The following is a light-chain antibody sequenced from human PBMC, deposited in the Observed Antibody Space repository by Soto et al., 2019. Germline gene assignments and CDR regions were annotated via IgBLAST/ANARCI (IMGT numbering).Light chain of an antibody. CDR1: SSDVGGYNY. J-gene: IGLJ1*01. Sequence: QSALTQPASVSGSPGQSITISCTGTSSDVGGYNYVSWYQQHPGKAPKLMIYEVSNRPSGVSNRFSGSKSGNTASLTISGLQAEDEADYYCSSYTDTNNYVFGTGTNVNVL. V-gene: IGLV2-14*01. CDR3: SSYTDTNNYV. CDR2: EVS.